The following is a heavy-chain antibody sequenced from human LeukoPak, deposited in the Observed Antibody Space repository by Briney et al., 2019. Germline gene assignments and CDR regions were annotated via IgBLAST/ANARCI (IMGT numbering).Heavy chain of an antibody. V-gene: IGHV3-9*01. Sequence: GGSLRLSCAASGFSFDDYAMHWVRQAPGKGLEWVSAISWNGNSIVYADSVKGRFTIARDNAKNSLYLQMNSLRAEDTAVYYCTREMVMIDYWGQGNLVTVSS. D-gene: IGHD4-23*01. J-gene: IGHJ4*02. CDR2: ISWNGNSI. CDR1: GFSFDDYA. CDR3: TREMVMIDY.